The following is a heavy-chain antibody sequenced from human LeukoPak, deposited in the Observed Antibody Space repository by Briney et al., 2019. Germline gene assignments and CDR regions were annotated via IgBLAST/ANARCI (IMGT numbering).Heavy chain of an antibody. CDR1: RGSISSYY. Sequence: SETLSLTCTVSRGSISSYYWSWIRQPPGKGLDWIARIYTSGSNTYNPSLKSRATISVDTSKNQFSLKLSSVTAADTAVYYCARDDNYYGSGSTHMDVWGKGTTVTISS. D-gene: IGHD3-10*01. J-gene: IGHJ6*03. CDR3: ARDDNYYGSGSTHMDV. CDR2: IYTSGSN. V-gene: IGHV4-4*08.